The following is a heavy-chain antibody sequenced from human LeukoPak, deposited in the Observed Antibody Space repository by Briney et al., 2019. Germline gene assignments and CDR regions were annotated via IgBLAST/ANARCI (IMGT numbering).Heavy chain of an antibody. J-gene: IGHJ5*02. CDR1: GFTFSSYW. CDR3: ARSPVSRYCSGGSCNWFDP. CDR2: IKQVGSEK. V-gene: IGHV3-7*01. D-gene: IGHD2-15*01. Sequence: GGPLRLSYAASGFTFSSYWMRWVRPAPGKGLEWVANIKQVGSEKYYVDSVKGRFTNSRDNAKNSLYLQMNSLRAEDTAVYYCARSPVSRYCSGGSCNWFDPWGQGTLVTVSS.